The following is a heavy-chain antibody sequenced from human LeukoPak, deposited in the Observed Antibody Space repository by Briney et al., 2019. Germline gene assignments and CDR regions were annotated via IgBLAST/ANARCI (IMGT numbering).Heavy chain of an antibody. CDR1: GGSISSSY. Sequence: SETLSLTCTVSGGSISSSYWIWIRQPPGKGLEWIGYIYYTGSSNSNPSLKSRVTISVDTSRNQFSLKLSSVTAADTAVYYCASGLGDSYGSDSGQGTLVTVSS. J-gene: IGHJ4*02. V-gene: IGHV4-59*01. CDR2: IYYTGSS. CDR3: ASGLGDSYGSD. D-gene: IGHD5-18*01.